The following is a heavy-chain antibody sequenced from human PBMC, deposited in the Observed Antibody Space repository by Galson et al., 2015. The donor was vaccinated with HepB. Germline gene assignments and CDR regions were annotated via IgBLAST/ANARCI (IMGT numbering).Heavy chain of an antibody. J-gene: IGHJ4*02. D-gene: IGHD1-1*01. CDR3: TVTTGTTGFLDY. V-gene: IGHV3-73*01. Sequence: SLRLSCAASGFTFSGSAMHWVRQASGKGLEWVGRIRSQANSYATAYAASVKGRFTISRDDSKNTAYLQMNSLKTEDTAVYYCTVTTGTTGFLDYWGQGTLVTVSS. CDR1: GFTFSGSA. CDR2: IRSQANSYAT.